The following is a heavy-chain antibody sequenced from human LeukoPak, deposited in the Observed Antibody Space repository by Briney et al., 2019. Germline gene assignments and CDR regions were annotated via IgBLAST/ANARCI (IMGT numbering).Heavy chain of an antibody. CDR2: IKKDGSEK. CDR1: GLTFSTYW. Sequence: GGSLRLSCAASGLTFSTYWMTWVRQAPGKGLEWVANIKKDGSEKYYVDSVRGRFTISRDNAKNSLYLQMNSLRAEDTAVYYCAREMGWNYGDYWGQGTLVTVSS. D-gene: IGHD1-7*01. CDR3: AREMGWNYGDY. J-gene: IGHJ4*02. V-gene: IGHV3-7*05.